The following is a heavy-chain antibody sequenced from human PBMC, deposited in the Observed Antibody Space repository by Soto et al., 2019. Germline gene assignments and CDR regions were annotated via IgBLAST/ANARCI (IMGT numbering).Heavy chain of an antibody. J-gene: IGHJ4*02. V-gene: IGHV2-5*02. CDR2: IYWDDSK. CDR1: GFSLTTDRVG. D-gene: IGHD1-26*01. Sequence: QITLKESGPTLVKPTQTLTLTCTFSGFSLTTDRVGVGWIRQPPGEALEWLAVIYWDDSKTYRPSLEIRLTITKDPSKNQVALTMTNLDSLDTATYYCAHAYGGRSLYWGQGTLVTVSS. CDR3: AHAYGGRSLY.